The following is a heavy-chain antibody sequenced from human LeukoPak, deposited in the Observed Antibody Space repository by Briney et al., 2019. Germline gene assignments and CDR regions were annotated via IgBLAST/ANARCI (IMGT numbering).Heavy chain of an antibody. V-gene: IGHV4-59*08. CDR2: IYYSGST. CDR3: ARHRDRITIFGVVRRDAFDI. D-gene: IGHD3-3*01. CDR1: GGSISSYY. Sequence: PSETLSLTCTVSGGSISSYYWSWIRQPPGKGLEWIGYIYYSGSTNYNPSLKSRVTISVDTSKNQFSLKLSSVTAADTAVYYCARHRDRITIFGVVRRDAFDIWGQGTMVTVSS. J-gene: IGHJ3*02.